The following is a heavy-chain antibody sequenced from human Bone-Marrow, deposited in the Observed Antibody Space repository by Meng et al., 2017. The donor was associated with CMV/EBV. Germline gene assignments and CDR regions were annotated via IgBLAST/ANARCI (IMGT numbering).Heavy chain of an antibody. J-gene: IGHJ4*02. D-gene: IGHD4-23*01. CDR3: ARDVGITSIYGGNSGTFDY. Sequence: SETLSLTCTVSGDSISSSSYYWGWIRQPPGKGLEWIGSIYHSGSTYYNPSLKSRVTISVDTSKNQFSLKLSSVTAADTAVYYCARDVGITSIYGGNSGTFDYWGQGTLVTVSS. V-gene: IGHV4-39*07. CDR1: GDSISSSSYY. CDR2: IYHSGST.